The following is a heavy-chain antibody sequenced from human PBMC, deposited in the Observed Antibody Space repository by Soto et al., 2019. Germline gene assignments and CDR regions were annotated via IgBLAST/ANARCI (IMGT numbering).Heavy chain of an antibody. CDR2: IIPIYASP. V-gene: IGHV1-69*06. J-gene: IGHJ5*02. Sequence: GASVKVSCKASGGTFSSNAVSWVRQAPGQGLEWMGGIIPIYASPNYAQNFQGRVTVTADKATSTAYLELSRLKFADSAIYYCAVEVTGSRSPLDHWGQGTLVTVSS. CDR3: AVEVTGSRSPLDH. CDR1: GGTFSSNA. D-gene: IGHD3-9*01.